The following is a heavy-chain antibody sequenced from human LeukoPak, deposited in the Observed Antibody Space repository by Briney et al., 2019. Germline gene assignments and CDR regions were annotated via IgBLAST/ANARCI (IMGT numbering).Heavy chain of an antibody. J-gene: IGHJ4*02. CDR1: GFTFSNAW. CDR3: TSGGYYDSSGYSGY. CDR2: IKSKTDGGTT. D-gene: IGHD3-22*01. Sequence: GGSLRLSCAASGFTFSNAWMNWVRQAPGKGLEWVGRIKSKTDGGTTDYAAPVKGRFTISRDDSKNTLYLQMNSLKTEDTAVYYCTSGGYYDSSGYSGYWGQGTLVTVSS. V-gene: IGHV3-15*07.